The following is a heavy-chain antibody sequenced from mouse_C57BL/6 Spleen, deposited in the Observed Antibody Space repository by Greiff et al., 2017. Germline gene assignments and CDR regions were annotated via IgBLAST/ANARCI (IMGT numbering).Heavy chain of an antibody. CDR1: GYAFTNYL. V-gene: IGHV1-54*01. CDR2: INPGSGGT. J-gene: IGHJ2*01. CDR3: ASGGRTTYFDY. Sequence: QVQLQQSGAELVRPGTSVKVSCKASGYAFTNYLIEWVKQRPGQGLEWIGVINPGSGGTNYNEKFKGKATLTADKSSSTAYMQLSSLTSEDSAVYFCASGGRTTYFDYWGQGTTLTVSS. D-gene: IGHD2-1*01.